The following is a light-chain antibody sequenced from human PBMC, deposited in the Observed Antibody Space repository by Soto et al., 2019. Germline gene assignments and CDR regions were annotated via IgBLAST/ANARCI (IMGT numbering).Light chain of an antibody. CDR2: DAS. Sequence: DIQMTQSPSTLSAFVGDRVTITCRASQSIGSWLAWYQQKPGKAPNLLIYDASSLESGVPSRFSGSGSGTEFTLTVSSLQPDDFATYYCQQYNSYPRTFGQGTKVEIK. J-gene: IGKJ1*01. CDR3: QQYNSYPRT. CDR1: QSIGSW. V-gene: IGKV1-5*01.